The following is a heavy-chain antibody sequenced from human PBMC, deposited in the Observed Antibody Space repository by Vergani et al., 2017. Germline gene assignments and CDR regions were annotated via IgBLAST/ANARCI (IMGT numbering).Heavy chain of an antibody. Sequence: QVQLVQAGAAVKNPRASVTVSCKASGYTYTGYYMHGVRQAPGQGREGMGWINPNSGGTNYAQKFQGWVTMTRDTSISTAYMELSRLRSDDTAVYYCARSSRITMVRGVTDYWGQGTLVTVSS. J-gene: IGHJ4*02. D-gene: IGHD3-10*01. V-gene: IGHV1-2*04. CDR2: INPNSGGT. CDR3: ARSSRITMVRGVTDY. CDR1: GYTYTGYY.